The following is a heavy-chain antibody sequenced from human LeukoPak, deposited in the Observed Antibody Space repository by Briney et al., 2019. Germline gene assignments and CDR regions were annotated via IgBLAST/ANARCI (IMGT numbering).Heavy chain of an antibody. V-gene: IGHV4-34*01. D-gene: IGHD7-27*01. Sequence: SETLSLTCSVYSGSLSGYSWSWIRQSPGKGLEWIGEIHESRRTDYNPSLKSRVTLSTDTSKNQFSLKLTSVTAADTAVYYCARSQSLWAAPSFDVWGQGTMVTVSS. CDR1: SGSLSGYS. J-gene: IGHJ3*01. CDR2: IHESRRT. CDR3: ARSQSLWAAPSFDV.